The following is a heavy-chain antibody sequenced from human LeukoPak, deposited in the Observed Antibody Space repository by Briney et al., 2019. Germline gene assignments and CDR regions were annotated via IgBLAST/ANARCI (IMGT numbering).Heavy chain of an antibody. CDR1: GFTFSTYK. Sequence: GGSLRLSCAASGFTFSTYKMNWVRQAPGKGLEWVSSISGGSTTYMYYADSLKGRFTISRDNAKNSLYLQMDSLRAEDTAVYYCARVLDITGTIFDAFDIWGQGTMVTVSS. D-gene: IGHD1-20*01. CDR2: ISGGSTTYM. J-gene: IGHJ3*02. CDR3: ARVLDITGTIFDAFDI. V-gene: IGHV3-21*01.